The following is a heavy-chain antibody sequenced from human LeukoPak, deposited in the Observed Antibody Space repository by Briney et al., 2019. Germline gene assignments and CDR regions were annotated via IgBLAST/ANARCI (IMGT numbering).Heavy chain of an antibody. CDR1: GFTVSSNY. V-gene: IGHV3-53*01. J-gene: IGHJ4*02. Sequence: GGSLRLSCAASGFTVSSNYMSWVRQAPGKGLEWVSVIYSGGSTYYADSVKGRFTISRDNSKNTLYLQMNSLRAEDTAVYYCAKDQNGSGRDPFDYWGQGTLVTVSS. CDR3: AKDQNGSGRDPFDY. D-gene: IGHD3-10*01. CDR2: IYSGGST.